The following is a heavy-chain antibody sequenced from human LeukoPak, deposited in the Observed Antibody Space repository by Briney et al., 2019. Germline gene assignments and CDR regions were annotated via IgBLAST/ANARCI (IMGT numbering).Heavy chain of an antibody. J-gene: IGHJ3*02. CDR3: ASDSSGYYDPYAFDI. Sequence: SETLSLTCTVSGGSISSSSYYWGWIRQPPGEGLEWIGSIYYSGSTYYNPSLKSRVTISVDTSKNQFSLKLSSVTAADTAVYYCASDSSGYYDPYAFDIWGQGTMVTVSS. V-gene: IGHV4-39*01. CDR2: IYYSGST. D-gene: IGHD3-22*01. CDR1: GGSISSSSYY.